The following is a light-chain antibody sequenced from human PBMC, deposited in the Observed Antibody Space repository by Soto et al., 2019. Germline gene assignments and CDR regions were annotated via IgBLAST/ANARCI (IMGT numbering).Light chain of an antibody. V-gene: IGLV3-21*04. CDR2: YDS. Sequence: SYELTQPPSVSVAPGTTARITCGGSNIGSKSVHWYQQKPGQAPVLVIYYDSDRPSGIPERFSGSNSGNTATLTISRVEAGDEADYYCQVWDSSSDPVVFGGGTKLTVL. CDR1: NIGSKS. CDR3: QVWDSSSDPVV. J-gene: IGLJ2*01.